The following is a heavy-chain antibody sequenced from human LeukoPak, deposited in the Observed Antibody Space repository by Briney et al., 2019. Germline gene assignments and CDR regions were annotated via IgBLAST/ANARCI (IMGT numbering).Heavy chain of an antibody. Sequence: SVKVSCKASGGTFSSYAISWVRQAPGQGLEWMGRIIPILGIANYAQKFQGRVTITADKSTSTAYMELSSLRSEDTAVYYCATRAPGGPNFFDYWGQGTLVTVSS. D-gene: IGHD2-15*01. V-gene: IGHV1-69*04. CDR1: GGTFSSYA. CDR3: ATRAPGGPNFFDY. CDR2: IIPILGIA. J-gene: IGHJ4*02.